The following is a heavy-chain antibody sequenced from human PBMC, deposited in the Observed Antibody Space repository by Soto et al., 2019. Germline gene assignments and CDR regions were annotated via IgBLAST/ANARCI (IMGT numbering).Heavy chain of an antibody. Sequence: PSETLSLTCXVSSGSISSSNWWSWVRQPPGKGLEWIGEIYHSGGTNYNPSLKSRVTISVDKSKNQFSLKLSSVTAADTAVYYCAGYNSGWYYFDYWGQGTLVTVSS. CDR1: SGSISSSNW. CDR3: AGYNSGWYYFDY. CDR2: IYHSGGT. V-gene: IGHV4-4*02. D-gene: IGHD6-19*01. J-gene: IGHJ4*02.